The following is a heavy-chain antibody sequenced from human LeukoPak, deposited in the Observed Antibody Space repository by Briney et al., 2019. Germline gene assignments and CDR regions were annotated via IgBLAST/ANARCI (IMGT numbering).Heavy chain of an antibody. Sequence: GGSLGLSCAASAFTFSSYAMHWVRQAPGKGLEWVAVISYDGSNKHYADSVKGRFTISRDNSKNTLYLQMNSLRAEDTAVYYCAREAHTWNSEYYFDYWGQGTLVTVSS. CDR3: AREAHTWNSEYYFDY. J-gene: IGHJ4*02. D-gene: IGHD1/OR15-1a*01. CDR2: ISYDGSNK. CDR1: AFTFSSYA. V-gene: IGHV3-30*04.